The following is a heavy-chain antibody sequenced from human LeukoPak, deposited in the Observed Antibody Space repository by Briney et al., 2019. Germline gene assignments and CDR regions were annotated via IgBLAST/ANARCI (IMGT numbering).Heavy chain of an antibody. D-gene: IGHD3-10*01. CDR2: ISAYNGNT. CDR1: GYTFTIYG. CDR3: ARSRDYYGSGSSPPDY. Sequence: ASVKVSFKASGYTFTIYGISWVRQAPGQGREWMGWISAYNGNTNYAQKLQGRVTMTTDTSTSTAYMELRSLRSDDTAVYYCARSRDYYGSGSSPPDYWGQGTLVTVSS. V-gene: IGHV1-18*04. J-gene: IGHJ4*02.